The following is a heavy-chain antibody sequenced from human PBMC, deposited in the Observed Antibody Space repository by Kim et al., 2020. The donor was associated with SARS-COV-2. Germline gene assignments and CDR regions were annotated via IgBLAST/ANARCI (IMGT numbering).Heavy chain of an antibody. D-gene: IGHD2-15*01. V-gene: IGHV3-23*01. J-gene: IGHJ5*02. Sequence: GGSLRLSCAASGFTVSRYVMTWARQAPGKGLEWISTITGSAARAYYADSVKGRFTISRDNSKSTVFLEMDSLRAEDTALYYCAKGKGDGSLDWFDPWGQGTLVTVSP. CDR1: GFTVSRYV. CDR3: AKGKGDGSLDWFDP. CDR2: ITGSAARA.